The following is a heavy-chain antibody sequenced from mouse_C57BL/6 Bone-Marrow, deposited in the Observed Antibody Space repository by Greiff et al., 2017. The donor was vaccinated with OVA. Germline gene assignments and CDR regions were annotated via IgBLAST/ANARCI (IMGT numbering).Heavy chain of an antibody. CDR1: GYTFTSYG. CDR3: ARRRALTGRYFDV. CDR2: IYPRSGNT. V-gene: IGHV1-81*01. D-gene: IGHD4-1*01. Sequence: LVESGAELARPGASVKLSCKASGYTFTSYGISWVKQRTGQGLEWIGEIYPRSGNTYYNEKFKGKATLTADKSSSTAYMELRSLTSEDSAVYFCARRRALTGRYFDVWGTGTTVTVSS. J-gene: IGHJ1*03.